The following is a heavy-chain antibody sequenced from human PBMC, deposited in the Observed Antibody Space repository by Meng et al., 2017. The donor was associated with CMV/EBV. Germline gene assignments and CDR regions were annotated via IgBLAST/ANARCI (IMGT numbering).Heavy chain of an antibody. CDR2: ISYDGSNK. J-gene: IGHJ6*02. CDR1: GFTFSSYA. V-gene: IGHV3-30*04. Sequence: GESLKISCAASGFTFSSYAMHWVRQAPGKGLEWVAVISYDGSNKYYADSVKGRFTISRDNSKNTLYLQMSSLRAEDTAVYYCARDQSGSCYFCFGVGYYYYGMDVWGQGTTVTVSS. D-gene: IGHD2-15*01. CDR3: ARDQSGSCYFCFGVGYYYYGMDV.